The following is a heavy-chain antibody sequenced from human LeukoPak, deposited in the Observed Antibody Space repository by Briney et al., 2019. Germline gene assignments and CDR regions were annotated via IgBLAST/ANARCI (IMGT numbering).Heavy chain of an antibody. V-gene: IGHV3-30*04. Sequence: GTSLRLSCAASGFTFSTYPMHWVRQAPGKGLEWVALISYDGSKEFLADSVKGRFSISSDNAKNTLYLQMNSLRAEDTAVYYCARDPSTARYSNYWANNVFDPWGQGTLVTVSS. CDR3: ARDPSTARYSNYWANNVFDP. CDR2: ISYDGSKE. CDR1: GFTFSTYP. J-gene: IGHJ5*02. D-gene: IGHD6-13*01.